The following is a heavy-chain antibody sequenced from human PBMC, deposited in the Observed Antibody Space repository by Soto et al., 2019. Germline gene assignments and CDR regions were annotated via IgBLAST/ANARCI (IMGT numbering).Heavy chain of an antibody. D-gene: IGHD4-17*01. V-gene: IGHV3-30-3*01. J-gene: IGHJ6*02. CDR3: AILNGDYYYYGMDV. CDR2: ISYDGSNK. CDR1: GFTFSSYA. Sequence: GGSLRLSCAASGFTFSSYAMHWVRQAPGKGLEWVAVISYDGSNKYYADSVKGRFTISRDNSKNTLYLQMNSLRAEDTAVYYCAILNGDYYYYGMDVWGQGTTVTVSS.